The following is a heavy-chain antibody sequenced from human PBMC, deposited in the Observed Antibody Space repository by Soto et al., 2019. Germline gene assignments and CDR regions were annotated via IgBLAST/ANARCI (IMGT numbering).Heavy chain of an antibody. CDR1: GFTFSSYA. CDR3: ARDYSPWVPASYYFDY. J-gene: IGHJ4*02. CDR2: ISYDGSNK. D-gene: IGHD2-21*01. V-gene: IGHV3-30-3*01. Sequence: QVQLVESGGGVVQPGRSLRLSCAASGFTFSSYAMHWVRQAPGKGLEWVAVISYDGSNKYYADSVKGRFTISRDNSKNTLYLQMNSLRAEDTAVDYCARDYSPWVPASYYFDYWGQGTLVTVSS.